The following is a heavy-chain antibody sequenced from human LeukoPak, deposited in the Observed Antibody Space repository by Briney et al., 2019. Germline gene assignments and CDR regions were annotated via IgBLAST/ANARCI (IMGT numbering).Heavy chain of an antibody. V-gene: IGHV4-61*02. Sequence: PSETLSLTCTVSGGSISSGSYYWSWLRQPAGKGLEWIGRIYTSGSTNYNPSLKSRVTISVDTSKNQFSLKLSSVTAADTAVYYCAREGLGYSYGQNWFDPWGQGTLVTVSS. CDR2: IYTSGST. D-gene: IGHD5-18*01. J-gene: IGHJ5*02. CDR1: GGSISSGSYY. CDR3: AREGLGYSYGQNWFDP.